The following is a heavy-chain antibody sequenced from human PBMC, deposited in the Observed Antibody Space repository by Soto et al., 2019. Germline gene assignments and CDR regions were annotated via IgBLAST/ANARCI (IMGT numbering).Heavy chain of an antibody. Sequence: SVKVSCKASGGTFSSYTISWVRQAPGQGLEWMGRIIPILGIANYAQKFQGRVTITADKSTSTAYMELSSLRSEDTAVYYCARALSDFWSGYHLPDAFDIWGQGTMVTVSS. D-gene: IGHD3-3*01. CDR2: IIPILGIA. CDR3: ARALSDFWSGYHLPDAFDI. V-gene: IGHV1-69*02. CDR1: GGTFSSYT. J-gene: IGHJ3*02.